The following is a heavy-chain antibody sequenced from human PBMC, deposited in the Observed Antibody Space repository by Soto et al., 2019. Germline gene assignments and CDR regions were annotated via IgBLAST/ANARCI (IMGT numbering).Heavy chain of an antibody. CDR1: GFSFSGYW. CDR2: VVGDGSST. Sequence: EVQLVESGGCLVHPVGSLRLSCAASGFSFSGYWMHWVRQAPGKGLVWVSRVVGDGSSTAYADSVKGRFTISRDNAKNTLYLQMNSIRVEDTAVYYCVRDGVATIPFDYWGQGTLGTVSS. CDR3: VRDGVATIPFDY. D-gene: IGHD5-12*01. V-gene: IGHV3-74*01. J-gene: IGHJ4*02.